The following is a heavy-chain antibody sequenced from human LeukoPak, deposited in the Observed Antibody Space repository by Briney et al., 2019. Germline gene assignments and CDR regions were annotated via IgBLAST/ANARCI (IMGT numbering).Heavy chain of an antibody. V-gene: IGHV1-46*01. J-gene: IGHJ6*03. CDR1: GYTFTSYY. CDR2: INPSGGST. CDR3: ARKVGVLWFGELLYSRYYYYMDV. Sequence: EASVKVSCKASGYTFTSYYMHWVRQAPGQGLEWMGIINPSGGSTSYAQKFQGRVTMTRNTSISTAYMELSSLRSEDTAVYYCARKVGVLWFGELLYSRYYYYMDVWGKGTTVTISS. D-gene: IGHD3-10*01.